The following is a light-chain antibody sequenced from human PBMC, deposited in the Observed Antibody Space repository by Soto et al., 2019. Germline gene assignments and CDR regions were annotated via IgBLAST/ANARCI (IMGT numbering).Light chain of an antibody. CDR2: GAS. Sequence: EIVMTQSPATLSVSPGERATLSCRASQSVSTNLAWYKQKPGQGPRLLIYGASTRATGIPDRFSGSGSGTEFTLTISSLQSKDFAVYYCQQHDNWPRTFGQGTKVDIK. CDR1: QSVSTN. V-gene: IGKV3-15*01. J-gene: IGKJ1*01. CDR3: QQHDNWPRT.